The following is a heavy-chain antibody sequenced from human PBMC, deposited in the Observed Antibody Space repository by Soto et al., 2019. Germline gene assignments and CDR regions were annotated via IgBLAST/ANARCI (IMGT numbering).Heavy chain of an antibody. V-gene: IGHV3-74*01. D-gene: IGHD3-9*01. CDR3: AREDLLYAGYFPFDY. Sequence: GGSLRLSCAASGFTFSSYWMHWVRQAPGEGLVWVSRINSDGSSTSYADSVKGRFTISRDNAKNTLYLQMNSLRAEDTAVYHCAREDLLYAGYFPFDYWGQGTLVTVSS. J-gene: IGHJ4*02. CDR2: INSDGSST. CDR1: GFTFSSYW.